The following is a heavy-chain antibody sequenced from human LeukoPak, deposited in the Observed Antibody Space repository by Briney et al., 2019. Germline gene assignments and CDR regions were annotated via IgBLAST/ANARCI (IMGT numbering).Heavy chain of an antibody. CDR2: IKQNGTET. D-gene: IGHD2-15*01. J-gene: IGHJ3*02. CDR3: AIHRSGGSQDDAFDI. CDR1: GFTFSSYA. Sequence: GGSVRLSCEASGFTFSSYAMRWVRQAPGRGLEWVANIKQNGTETNYVDYVQGRFTISRQNAKNSLYLQMNSLRSEDTAVYYCAIHRSGGSQDDAFDIWGQGTLVTVSS. V-gene: IGHV3-7*01.